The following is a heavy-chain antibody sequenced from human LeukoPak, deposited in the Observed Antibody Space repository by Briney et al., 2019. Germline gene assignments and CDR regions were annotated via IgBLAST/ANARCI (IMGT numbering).Heavy chain of an antibody. J-gene: IGHJ5*02. Sequence: SETLSLTCTVSGGSISSSSYYWGWSRQPPGKGLEWIGSIYYSGSTYYNPSLKSRVTISVDTSKNQFSLKLSSVTAADTAVYYCARLLGSHINYFDPWGQGTLVTVSS. CDR2: IYYSGST. CDR1: GGSISSSSYY. CDR3: ARLLGSHINYFDP. D-gene: IGHD2-21*01. V-gene: IGHV4-39*01.